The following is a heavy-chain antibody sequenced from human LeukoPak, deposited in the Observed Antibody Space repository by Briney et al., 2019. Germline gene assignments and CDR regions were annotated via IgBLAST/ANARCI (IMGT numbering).Heavy chain of an antibody. J-gene: IGHJ5*02. CDR2: IWYDGSNK. V-gene: IGHV3-33*01. CDR1: GFTFSSYG. Sequence: GSLRLSCAASGFTFSSYGMHWVRQAPGKGLEWVAVIWYDGSNKYYADSVKGRFTISRDNSKNTLYLQMNSLRAEDTAVYYCASGPTSWYQLPNWFDPWGQGTLVTVSS. D-gene: IGHD2-2*01. CDR3: ASGPTSWYQLPNWFDP.